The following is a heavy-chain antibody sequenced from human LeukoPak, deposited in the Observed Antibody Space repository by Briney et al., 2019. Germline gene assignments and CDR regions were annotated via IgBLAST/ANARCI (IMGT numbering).Heavy chain of an antibody. V-gene: IGHV4-34*01. J-gene: IGHJ6*04. CDR3: ARGRLRFLEMDV. CDR2: INHTGST. D-gene: IGHD3-3*01. CDR1: GASFSGYY. Sequence: PSETLSLTCAVYGASFSGYYWAWIRQPPGKGLEWIGEINHTGSTTYHPSLKSRVTMSVDTSKNRFSLKLNSVTAADTAVYYCARGRLRFLEMDVWGKGTMVTVSS.